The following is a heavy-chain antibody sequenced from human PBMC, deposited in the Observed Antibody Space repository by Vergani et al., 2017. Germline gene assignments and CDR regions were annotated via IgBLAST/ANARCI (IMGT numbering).Heavy chain of an antibody. J-gene: IGHJ4*02. D-gene: IGHD1-26*01. CDR3: ARPREWELPSPIDY. CDR2: IYYSGST. Sequence: QVQLQESGPGLVKPSQTLSLTCTVSGGSINSHNYYWGWIRQPPGKGLEWIGSIYYSGSTYYNPSLKSRVPISVDTSKNQFSLKLSSVTAADTAVYYCARPREWELPSPIDYWGQGTLVTVSS. V-gene: IGHV4-39*01. CDR1: GGSINSHNYY.